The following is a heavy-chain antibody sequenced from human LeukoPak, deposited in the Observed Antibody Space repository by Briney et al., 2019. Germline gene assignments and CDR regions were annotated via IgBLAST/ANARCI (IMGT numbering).Heavy chain of an antibody. CDR3: ARNMDYSNSVGDYSTFFFDY. V-gene: IGHV3-48*01. CDR1: GFTFNTYS. CDR2: ISSSGTTI. D-gene: IGHD3-22*01. Sequence: GGSLRLSCAASGFTFNTYSMNWVRQAPGKGLEWVSYISSSGTTIYYADSVKGRFTISRDNAKNSLYLQMNSLTAEDTAVYYCARNMDYSNSVGDYSTFFFDYWGRGTLVTVSS. J-gene: IGHJ4*02.